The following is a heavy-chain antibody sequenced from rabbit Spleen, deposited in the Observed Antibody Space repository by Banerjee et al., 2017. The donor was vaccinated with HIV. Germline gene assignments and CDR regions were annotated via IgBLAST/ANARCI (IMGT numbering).Heavy chain of an antibody. CDR1: GFSFSSSYW. CDR2: IYTGSSGNT. CDR3: ARGATDTNYHWWVSYFEL. J-gene: IGHJ4*01. V-gene: IGHV1S45*01. Sequence: QEQLEESGGDLVKPGASLTLTCTASGFSFSSSYWICWVRQAPGKGLEWIACIYTGSSGNTHYANWAKGRFTISKTSSTTVDLQMTSLTAADTATYFCARGATDTNYHWWVSYFELWGPGTLVTVS. D-gene: IGHD7-1*01.